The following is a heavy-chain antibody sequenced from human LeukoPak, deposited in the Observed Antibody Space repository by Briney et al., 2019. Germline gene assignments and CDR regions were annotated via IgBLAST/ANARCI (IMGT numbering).Heavy chain of an antibody. CDR2: ISAYNGNT. Sequence: ASVKVSCKASGCTFSSSAISWVRQAPGHGLEWMGWISAYNGNTNYAQKLQGRVTMTTDTSTSTAYMELRSLRCDDTAVYYCARDWAGKPYDAFDIWGQGTMVTVSS. D-gene: IGHD6-19*01. CDR3: ARDWAGKPYDAFDI. CDR1: GCTFSSSA. V-gene: IGHV1-18*01. J-gene: IGHJ3*02.